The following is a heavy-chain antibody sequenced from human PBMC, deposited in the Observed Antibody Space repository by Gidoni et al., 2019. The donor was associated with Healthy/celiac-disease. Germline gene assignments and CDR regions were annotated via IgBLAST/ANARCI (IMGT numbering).Heavy chain of an antibody. Sequence: QVKLVESGGGVVQPGRSLRLSCAASGFTFSSYAMHWVRQAPGKGLEWVSVISYDGSNKYYADSVKGRFTISRDNSKNTLYLQMNSLRAEDTAVYYCARGFQWGDYWGQGTLVTVSS. V-gene: IGHV3-30*04. CDR2: ISYDGSNK. CDR1: GFTFSSYA. D-gene: IGHD2-8*01. J-gene: IGHJ4*02. CDR3: ARGFQWGDY.